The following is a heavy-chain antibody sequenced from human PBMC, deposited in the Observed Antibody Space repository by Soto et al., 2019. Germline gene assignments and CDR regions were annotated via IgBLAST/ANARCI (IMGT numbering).Heavy chain of an antibody. D-gene: IGHD3-22*01. V-gene: IGHV1-46*01. CDR2: INPSGGST. CDR1: GYIFTNHY. J-gene: IGHJ4*02. Sequence: QVQLMQSGAEVKKPGASVKVSCKASGYIFTNHYIHWVRQAPGQGLEWMGIINPSGGSTNYLQKFQGRITMTRDTSTSTVYMELSSLRSEDTAVYFCARADYYDSSGFYYDCWGQGSRVTVSS. CDR3: ARADYYDSSGFYYDC.